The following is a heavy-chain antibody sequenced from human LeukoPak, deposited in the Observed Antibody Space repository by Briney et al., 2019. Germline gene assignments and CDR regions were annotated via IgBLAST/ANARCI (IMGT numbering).Heavy chain of an antibody. Sequence: PSETLPHTFAVYGGSLSGYYWSWIRQPPAKGLEWIGEINHSGSTNYNPSLKSRVTISVYTFKSQYSLELSSVTAADTAVYYCARDLTIFGVARFYPWGQGTLVTVSS. J-gene: IGHJ5*02. CDR1: GGSLSGYY. CDR3: ARDLTIFGVARFYP. V-gene: IGHV4-34*01. D-gene: IGHD3-3*01. CDR2: INHSGST.